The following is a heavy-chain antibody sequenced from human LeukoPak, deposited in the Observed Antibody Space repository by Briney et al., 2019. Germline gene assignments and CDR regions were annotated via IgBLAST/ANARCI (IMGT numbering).Heavy chain of an antibody. CDR3: AKDPRYQYEADI. V-gene: IGHV3-30*18. CDR2: ISYDGSNK. J-gene: IGHJ3*02. Sequence: GGSLRLSCAASGFTFSSHGMHWVRQAPGKGLEWVAVISYDGSNKYYADSVKGRFTISRDNSKNTLYLQMNSLRAEDTAVYYCAKDPRYQYEADIWGQGTMVTVSS. D-gene: IGHD2-2*01. CDR1: GFTFSSHG.